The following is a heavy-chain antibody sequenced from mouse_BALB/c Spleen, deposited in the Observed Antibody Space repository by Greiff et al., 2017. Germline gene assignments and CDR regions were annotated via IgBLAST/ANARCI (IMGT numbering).Heavy chain of an antibody. CDR1: GFTFSDYY. J-gene: IGHJ3*01. CDR3: ARAITTVEFAY. Sequence: DVMLVESGGGLVKPGGSLKLSCAASGFTFSDYYMYWVRQTPEKRLEWVATISDGGSYTYYPDSVKGRFTISRDNAKNNLYLQMSSLKSEDTAMYYCARAITTVEFAYWGQGTLVTVSA. D-gene: IGHD1-1*01. CDR2: ISDGGSYT. V-gene: IGHV5-4*02.